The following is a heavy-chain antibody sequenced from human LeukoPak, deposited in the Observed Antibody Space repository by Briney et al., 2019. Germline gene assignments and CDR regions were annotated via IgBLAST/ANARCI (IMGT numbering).Heavy chain of an antibody. J-gene: IGHJ4*02. CDR1: GFTFSSYA. CDR3: AKNSGWYLDLFGY. Sequence: GGSLRLSCAASGFTFSSYAMSWVRQAPGKGLEWVSAISGSGGSTYYVDSVKGRFTISRDNSKNTLYLQMNSLRAEDTAVYYCAKNSGWYLDLFGYWGQGTLVTVSS. CDR2: ISGSGGST. D-gene: IGHD6-19*01. V-gene: IGHV3-23*01.